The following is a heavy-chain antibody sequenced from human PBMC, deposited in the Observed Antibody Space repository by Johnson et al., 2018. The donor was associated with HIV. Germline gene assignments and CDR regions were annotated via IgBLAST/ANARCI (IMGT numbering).Heavy chain of an antibody. CDR2: ISGSTI. Sequence: MMLVESRGVLVQPGGSLRLSCAASGFTVSSNEMSWVRQAPGKGLEWVSSISGSTIYYADSVKGRFPISRANAKNSLYLQMNSLRAEDTAVYYCARDQSEVDAFDIWGQGTMVTVSS. CDR1: GFTVSSNE. J-gene: IGHJ3*02. CDR3: ARDQSEVDAFDI. V-gene: IGHV3-69-1*01.